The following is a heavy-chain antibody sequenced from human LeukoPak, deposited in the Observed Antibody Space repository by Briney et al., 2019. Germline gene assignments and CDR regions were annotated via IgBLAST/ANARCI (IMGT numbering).Heavy chain of an antibody. Sequence: GGSLRLSCAASGFTFSNYGMNWVRQAPGKGLEWVSSISSSSSYIYYADSVKGRFTISRDNAKNSLFLQMNSLRGDDTAVYYCASEYGGNEASLDHWGQGTLVTASS. V-gene: IGHV3-21*01. CDR2: ISSSSSYI. D-gene: IGHD4/OR15-4a*01. CDR3: ASEYGGNEASLDH. J-gene: IGHJ4*02. CDR1: GFTFSNYG.